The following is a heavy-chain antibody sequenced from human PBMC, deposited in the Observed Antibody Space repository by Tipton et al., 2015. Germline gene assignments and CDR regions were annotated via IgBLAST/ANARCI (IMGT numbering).Heavy chain of an antibody. CDR2: IHYSGTI. CDR3: ARGRYYYGMDV. V-gene: IGHV4-39*07. Sequence: TLSLTCTVSGDSISSTTYNWGWIRQPPGKGLEWIGTIHYSGTIYYSPSLKTRVTISLDKSKNHFSLNLRSVTTADTAVYYCARGRYYYGMDVWGQGTTVTVSS. J-gene: IGHJ6*02. CDR1: GDSISSTTYN.